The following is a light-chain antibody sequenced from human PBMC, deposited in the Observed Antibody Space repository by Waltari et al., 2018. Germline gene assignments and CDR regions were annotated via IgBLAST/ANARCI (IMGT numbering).Light chain of an antibody. J-gene: IGLJ2*01. CDR2: EVS. Sequence: QSALTQPASVSGSPGQSIAISCTGTSSDVGAYDYVSWYQQHPGKAPKLMIFEVSNRPSGVSNRFAGSKSCNAASLTISGLQAEDEADYFCSSYTISATVVFGGGTKLTVL. CDR3: SSYTISATVV. CDR1: SSDVGAYDY. V-gene: IGLV2-14*01.